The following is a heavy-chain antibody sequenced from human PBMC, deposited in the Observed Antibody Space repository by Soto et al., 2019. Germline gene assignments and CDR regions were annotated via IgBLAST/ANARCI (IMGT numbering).Heavy chain of an antibody. Sequence: ASVKVSCKASGYTFTTSGISWVLQAPGQGLEWMGWISTYNGDTNSAQKFQGRVTMTADTSTGTVYMELMSLKSDDTAVYYCARQGSWPYYYYGLDVWGQGTTVTVSS. CDR3: ARQGSWPYYYYGLDV. CDR2: ISTYNGDT. V-gene: IGHV1-18*01. CDR1: GYTFTTSG. D-gene: IGHD1-26*01. J-gene: IGHJ6*02.